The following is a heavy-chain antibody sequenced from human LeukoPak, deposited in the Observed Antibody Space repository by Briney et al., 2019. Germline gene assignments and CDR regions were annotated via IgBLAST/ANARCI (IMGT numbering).Heavy chain of an antibody. D-gene: IGHD2-21*01. V-gene: IGHV3-23*01. CDR2: FIFSGNT. CDR1: GFPFSSYA. J-gene: IGHJ4*02. CDR3: AKAPVTTCSGAYCYPFDY. Sequence: GGPLRLSCAASGFPFSSYAMTWVRKAPGKGLGWASVFIFSGNTYHADSVKGRFTISRDSSKNTLYLQMNRLRAEDAAVYYCAKAPVTTCSGAYCYPFDYWGQGTLVTVSS.